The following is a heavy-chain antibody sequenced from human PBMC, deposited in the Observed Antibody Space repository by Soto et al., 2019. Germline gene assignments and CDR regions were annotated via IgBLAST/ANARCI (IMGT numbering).Heavy chain of an antibody. CDR1: GDTFTDYY. V-gene: IGHV1-46*01. Sequence: QMQLMQSGAEVKKPGASVKVSCKASGDTFTDYYIHWVRQAPGQGLEWMGTVNPSGGHTTYAQHFLGRVTMTRDTSTSKLYMELTSLTSDDTAIYYCARGGHVVVVTAALDYWGQGTLVTVSS. CDR2: VNPSGGHT. J-gene: IGHJ4*02. D-gene: IGHD2-21*02. CDR3: ARGGHVVVVTAALDY.